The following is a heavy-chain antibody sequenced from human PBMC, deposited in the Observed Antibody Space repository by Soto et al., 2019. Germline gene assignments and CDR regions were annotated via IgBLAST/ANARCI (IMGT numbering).Heavy chain of an antibody. CDR1: GFTFSSYE. J-gene: IGHJ4*02. Sequence: GGFLRLSCAASGFTFSSYEMNWVRQAPGKGLEWVSYISSSGSTIYYADSVKGRFTISRDNAKNSLYLQMNSLRAEDTAVYYCARGAYSSGDFDYWGQGTLVTVSS. CDR3: ARGAYSSGDFDY. V-gene: IGHV3-48*03. D-gene: IGHD6-19*01. CDR2: ISSSGSTI.